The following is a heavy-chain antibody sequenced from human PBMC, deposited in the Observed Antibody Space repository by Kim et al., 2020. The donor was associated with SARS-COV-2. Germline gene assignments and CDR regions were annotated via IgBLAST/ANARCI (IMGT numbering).Heavy chain of an antibody. J-gene: IGHJ3*02. CDR1: GFIFSDSA. CDR2: IRSKANSYAT. Sequence: GGSLRLSCAASGFIFSDSAMYWVRQASGKGLQWVGRIRSKANSYATAYDVSVKGRFIISRDDSKNTAYLQMNSLKTEDTAIYYCTRVPPYSNSWWDAFDIWGKGTMVTVSS. D-gene: IGHD6-13*01. CDR3: TRVPPYSNSWWDAFDI. V-gene: IGHV3-73*01.